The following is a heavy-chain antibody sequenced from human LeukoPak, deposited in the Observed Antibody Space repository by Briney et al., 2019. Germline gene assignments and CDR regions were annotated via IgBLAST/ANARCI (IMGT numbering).Heavy chain of an antibody. V-gene: IGHV1-18*01. Sequence: ASVKVSCKASGYTFTSYGISWVRQAPGQGLEWMGWISAYNGNTNYAQKLQGRVTMTTDTSTSTAYMELRSLRSDDTAVYYCARDRPEDYYDSSGYYSMRYYYYGMDVWGQGTTVTVSS. CDR1: GYTFTSYG. J-gene: IGHJ6*02. CDR3: ARDRPEDYYDSSGYYSMRYYYYGMDV. D-gene: IGHD3-22*01. CDR2: ISAYNGNT.